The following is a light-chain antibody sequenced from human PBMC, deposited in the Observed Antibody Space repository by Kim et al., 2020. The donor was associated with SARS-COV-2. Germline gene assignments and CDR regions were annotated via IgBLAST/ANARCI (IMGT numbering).Light chain of an antibody. Sequence: ESVGDKVTITCLSSQDIRNDLGLYQQNPGRAPKRLIYGASSLQSGVPSRFSASGSGTEFTLTISSVQPEDFATYFCLQHSTYPITFGQGTRLEIK. J-gene: IGKJ5*01. CDR2: GAS. V-gene: IGKV1-17*01. CDR1: QDIRND. CDR3: LQHSTYPIT.